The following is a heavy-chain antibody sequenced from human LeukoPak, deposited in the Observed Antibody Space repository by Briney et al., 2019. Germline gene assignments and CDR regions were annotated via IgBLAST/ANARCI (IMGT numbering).Heavy chain of an antibody. D-gene: IGHD2-15*01. CDR3: ARILPISGRDS. V-gene: IGHV3-74*01. Sequence: GGSLRLSCAASGFTFSSYWMHWVRQAPGKGLVWVSRINSDGSSTSYADSVKGRFTISRDNAKNTVYLQMNSLRGEDTAVYYCARILPISGRDSWGQGTLVTVSS. J-gene: IGHJ4*02. CDR2: INSDGSST. CDR1: GFTFSSYW.